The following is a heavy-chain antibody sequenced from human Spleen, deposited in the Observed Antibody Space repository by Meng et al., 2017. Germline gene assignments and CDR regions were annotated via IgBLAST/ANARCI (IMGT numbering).Heavy chain of an antibody. CDR1: GYTFTSYG. J-gene: IGHJ4*02. Sequence: ASVKVSCKASGYTFTSYGISWVRQAPGQGLEWRGWISAYNGNTNYAQKLQGRVTMTTDTFTSTAYMELRSLRSDDTAVYYCARGPSTYYYDSSGYYSDADFDYWGQGTLVTVSS. CDR3: ARGPSTYYYDSSGYYSDADFDY. V-gene: IGHV1-18*01. D-gene: IGHD3-22*01. CDR2: ISAYNGNT.